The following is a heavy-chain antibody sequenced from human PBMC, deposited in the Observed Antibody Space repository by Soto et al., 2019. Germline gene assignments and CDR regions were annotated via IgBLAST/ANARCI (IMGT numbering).Heavy chain of an antibody. CDR3: ARASGGRYFDY. CDR2: IYYSGST. D-gene: IGHD2-15*01. Sequence: SETLSLTCTVSGGSISSGDYYWSWIRQPPGKGLEWIGYIYYSGSTYYNPSPKSRVTISVDTSKNQLSLKLSSVTAADTAVYYCARASGGRYFDYWGQGTLVTVSS. CDR1: GGSISSGDYY. J-gene: IGHJ4*02. V-gene: IGHV4-30-4*01.